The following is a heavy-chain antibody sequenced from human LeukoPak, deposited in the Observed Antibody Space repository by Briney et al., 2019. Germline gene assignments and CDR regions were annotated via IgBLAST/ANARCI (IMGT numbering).Heavy chain of an antibody. CDR3: ARDHCSSTSCYYYFDY. CDR2: ISSSSSYI. J-gene: IGHJ4*02. Sequence: NAGGSLRLSCAASGFTFSTYSMNWVRQAPGKGLEWVSSISSSSSYIYYADSVKGRFTISRDNAKNSLYLQMNSLRAEDTAVYYCARDHCSSTSCYYYFDYWGQGTLVTVSS. D-gene: IGHD2-2*01. CDR1: GFTFSTYS. V-gene: IGHV3-21*01.